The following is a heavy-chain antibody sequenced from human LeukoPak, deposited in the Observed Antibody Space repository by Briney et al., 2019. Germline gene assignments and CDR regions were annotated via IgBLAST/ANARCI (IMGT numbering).Heavy chain of an antibody. Sequence: PSQTLSLTCTVSGDSINSGDYYWTWVRQPPGKGLEWIGYISYTWRTYYNPSLNSRLTISIDTSKNHFSLRLTSVTAADMAVYYCARRPGGNGGLDYWGQGTLVTVSS. CDR3: ARRPGGNGGLDY. CDR1: GDSINSGDYY. J-gene: IGHJ4*02. CDR2: ISYTWRT. V-gene: IGHV4-30-4*08. D-gene: IGHD4-23*01.